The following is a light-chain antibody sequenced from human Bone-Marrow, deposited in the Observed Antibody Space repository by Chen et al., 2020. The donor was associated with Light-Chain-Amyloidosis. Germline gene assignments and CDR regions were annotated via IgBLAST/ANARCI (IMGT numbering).Light chain of an antibody. CDR3: QQYGSSPFT. CDR2: GAS. V-gene: IGKV3-20*01. CDR1: QSVSSSS. J-gene: IGKJ3*01. Sequence: EIVLTQSPGTLSLSPGESATLSWRASQSVSSSSLAWYQQKPGQAPRLLVHGASSRATGVPDRFSGSGSGTDFTLTISRLEPEDFAMYYCQQYGSSPFTFGPGTKVDIK.